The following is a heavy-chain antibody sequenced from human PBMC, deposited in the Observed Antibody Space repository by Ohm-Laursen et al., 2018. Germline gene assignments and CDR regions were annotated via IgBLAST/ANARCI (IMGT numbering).Heavy chain of an antibody. Sequence: ASVKVSCKASGYTFTDYFMHWVRQAPGQGLEWMGWINPNNGGTNYAQKFQGRVTMTRDTSISTAYMELSSLRSEDTAVYYCARDRGVKDIVVVPAAIVTYGMDVWGQGTTVTVSS. CDR1: GYTFTDYF. J-gene: IGHJ6*02. D-gene: IGHD2-2*02. CDR3: ARDRGVKDIVVVPAAIVTYGMDV. CDR2: INPNNGGT. V-gene: IGHV1-2*02.